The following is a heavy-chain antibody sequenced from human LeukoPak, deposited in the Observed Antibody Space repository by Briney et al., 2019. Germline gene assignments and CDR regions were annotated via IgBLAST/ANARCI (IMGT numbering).Heavy chain of an antibody. J-gene: IGHJ4*02. CDR1: GGSFSGYY. CDR2: INHSGST. CDR3: AESNYDFFNY. Sequence: SETLSLTCAVYGGSFSGYYWSWIRQPPGKGLEWIGEINHSGSTNYNPSLKSRVTISVDTSKNQFSLKLSSVTAADMAVYYCAESNYDFFNYWGQGTLVTVSS. V-gene: IGHV4-34*01. D-gene: IGHD3-16*01.